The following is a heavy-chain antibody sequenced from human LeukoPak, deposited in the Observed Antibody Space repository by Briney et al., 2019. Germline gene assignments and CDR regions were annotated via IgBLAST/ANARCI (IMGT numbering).Heavy chain of an antibody. CDR1: GYTFTGYY. J-gene: IGHJ4*02. CDR3: ASYPRYSSSPPFDY. Sequence: ASVKVSCKASGYTFTGYYMHRVRQAPGQGLEWMGWINPNTGGTNYAQKFQARVTMTRDTTISTAYMELSRLTSDDTAVYYCASYPRYSSSPPFDYWGQGTLVTVSS. D-gene: IGHD6-6*01. V-gene: IGHV1-2*02. CDR2: INPNTGGT.